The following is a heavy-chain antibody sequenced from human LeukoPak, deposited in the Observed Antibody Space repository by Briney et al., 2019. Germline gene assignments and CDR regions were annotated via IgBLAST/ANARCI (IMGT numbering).Heavy chain of an antibody. D-gene: IGHD2-15*01. CDR2: IYYSGST. CDR3: ARDVGYCSGGSCYGFDY. J-gene: IGHJ4*02. CDR1: GVSISSGGYY. V-gene: IGHV4-31*03. Sequence: SQTLSLTCTVSGVSISSGGYYWSWIRQHPGKGLEWIGYIYYSGSTYYNPSLKSRVTISVDTSKNQFSLKLSSVTAADTAVYYCARDVGYCSGGSCYGFDYWGQRTLVTVSS.